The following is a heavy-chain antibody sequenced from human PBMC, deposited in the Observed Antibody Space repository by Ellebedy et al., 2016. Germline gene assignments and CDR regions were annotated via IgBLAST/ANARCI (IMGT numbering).Heavy chain of an antibody. J-gene: IGHJ4*02. Sequence: GGSLRLACAASGLTFSNAWMNWVRQAPGKGLEWVGRIKSKTDGGAADYAAPVKGRFTISRDDSKNTLYLQMNSLKTEDTAVYFFTTVYRYNYDSVWGQGTLVTVSS. V-gene: IGHV3-15*01. CDR1: GLTFSNAW. D-gene: IGHD5-18*01. CDR3: TTVYRYNYDSV. CDR2: IKSKTDGGAA.